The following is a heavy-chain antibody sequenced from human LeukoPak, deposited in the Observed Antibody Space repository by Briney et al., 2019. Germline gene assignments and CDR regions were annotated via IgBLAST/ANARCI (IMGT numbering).Heavy chain of an antibody. J-gene: IGHJ6*03. D-gene: IGHD3-10*01. V-gene: IGHV1-18*04. CDR1: GYPFSGFY. CDR3: ARMPMYYYGSGSYGFDYYMDV. CDR2: ISAYNGNT. Sequence: ASVKVSCKASGYPFSGFYIHWVRQAPGQGLEWMGWISAYNGNTNYAQKLQGRVTMTTDTSTSTAYMELWSLRSDDTAVYYCARMPMYYYGSGSYGFDYYMDVWGKGTTVTVSS.